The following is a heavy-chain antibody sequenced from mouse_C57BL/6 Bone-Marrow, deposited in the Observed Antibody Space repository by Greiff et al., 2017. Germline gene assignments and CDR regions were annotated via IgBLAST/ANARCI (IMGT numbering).Heavy chain of an antibody. D-gene: IGHD2-1*01. Sequence: QVQLQQSGPGLVQPSQSLSITCTVSGFSLTSYGVHWVRQSPGKGLEWLGVIWRGGSTDYNAAFMSRLSITKDNSKSQVFFKMNSLQADDTAIYYCAIIYYGNFYAMDYWSQGTSVTVSS. CDR3: AIIYYGNFYAMDY. CDR1: GFSLTSYG. CDR2: IWRGGST. J-gene: IGHJ4*01. V-gene: IGHV2-5*01.